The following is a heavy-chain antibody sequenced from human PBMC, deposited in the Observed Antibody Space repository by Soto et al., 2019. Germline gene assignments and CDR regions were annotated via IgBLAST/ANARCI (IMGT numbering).Heavy chain of an antibody. D-gene: IGHD4-17*01. Sequence: ASETLSLTCTVSGGSISSSSYYWGWIRQPPGKGLEWIGSIYYSGSTYYNPSLKSRVTISVDTSKNQFSLKLSSVTAADTAVYYFARRDGNDDGDYDRGYRAVWGKGTRVPVSS. CDR1: GGSISSSSYY. V-gene: IGHV4-39*01. CDR3: ARRDGNDDGDYDRGYRAV. J-gene: IGHJ6*03. CDR2: IYYSGST.